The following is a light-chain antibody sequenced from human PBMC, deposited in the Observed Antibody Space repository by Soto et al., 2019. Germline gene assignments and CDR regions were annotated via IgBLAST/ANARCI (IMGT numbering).Light chain of an antibody. J-gene: IGLJ1*01. CDR3: CSYAGSRTYV. Sequence: QSVLTQPASVSGSPGQSITIPCTGTSSDVGSYNLVSWYQQHPGKAPKYMIYEVRKWPLGVSNRFSDSKSGNTASLTISGLQAEDEADYYCCSYAGSRTYVFGTGTKLTVL. CDR1: SSDVGSYNL. V-gene: IGLV2-23*02. CDR2: EVR.